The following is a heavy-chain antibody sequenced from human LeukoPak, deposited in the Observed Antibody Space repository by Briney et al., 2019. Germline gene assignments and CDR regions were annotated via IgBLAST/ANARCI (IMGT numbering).Heavy chain of an antibody. CDR3: ARGSYSSSWKTFDY. Sequence: GGSLRLSCAASGFTFSSYSMNWVRQAPGKGLEWVAVISYDGSDKYYADSVKGRFTISRDNSKNTLYLQMNSLRADDTAMYYCARGSYSSSWKTFDYWGQGTLVTVSS. CDR1: GFTFSSYS. J-gene: IGHJ4*02. D-gene: IGHD6-13*01. V-gene: IGHV3-30*03. CDR2: ISYDGSDK.